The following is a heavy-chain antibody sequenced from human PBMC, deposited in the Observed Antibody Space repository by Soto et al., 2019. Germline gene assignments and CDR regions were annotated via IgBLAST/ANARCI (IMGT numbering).Heavy chain of an antibody. CDR3: ARGGVVVVGVYFDY. J-gene: IGHJ4*02. CDR2: IWYDGSNK. D-gene: IGHD2-21*01. V-gene: IGHV3-33*01. Sequence: GGSLRLSCAASGFTFSSYGMHWVRQAPGKGLEWVAVIWYDGSNKYYADSVKGRFTISRDNSKNTLYLQMNSLRAEDTAVYYCARGGVVVVGVYFDYWGQGTLVTVSS. CDR1: GFTFSSYG.